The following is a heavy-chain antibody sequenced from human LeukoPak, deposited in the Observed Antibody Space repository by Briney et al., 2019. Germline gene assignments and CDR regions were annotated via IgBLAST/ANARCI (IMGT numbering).Heavy chain of an antibody. Sequence: GGSLRLSCAASGFTFGNYAMSWVRQAPGKGLEWVSAISDSGGSTYYTDSVKGRFTISRDNSKNTLYLQMNNLRAEDTALYYCAKERIQLWPTYFDYWGQGTLVTVSS. J-gene: IGHJ4*02. D-gene: IGHD1-1*01. CDR3: AKERIQLWPTYFDY. CDR2: ISDSGGST. CDR1: GFTFGNYA. V-gene: IGHV3-23*01.